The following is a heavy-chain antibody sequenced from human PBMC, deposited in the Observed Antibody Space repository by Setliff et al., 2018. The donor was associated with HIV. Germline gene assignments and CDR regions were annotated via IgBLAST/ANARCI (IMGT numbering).Heavy chain of an antibody. J-gene: IGHJ4*02. CDR1: GGSITSGSYY. CDR2: IYSNGST. Sequence: TLSLTCTVSGGSITSGSYYWSWIRQPAGKGLEWIGRIYSNGSTNYNPSLKSRVTMSVDTSKNQFSLRLSSVTAADTAVYYCVGGLRSRSQGHFDYWGQGTLVTVSS. CDR3: VGGLRSRSQGHFDY. D-gene: IGHD5-12*01. V-gene: IGHV4-61*02.